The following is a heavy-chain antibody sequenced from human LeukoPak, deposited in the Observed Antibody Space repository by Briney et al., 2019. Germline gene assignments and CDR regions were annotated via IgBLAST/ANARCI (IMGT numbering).Heavy chain of an antibody. CDR3: ATDPDSSGYYYPIFDY. CDR1: GFTFSSYW. J-gene: IGHJ4*02. CDR2: ISYDGSNK. Sequence: GGSLRLSCAVSGFTFSSYWMHWVRQAPGKGLVWVAIISYDGSNKYYADSVKGRFTISRDNSKNTLYLQINSLRAEDTAVYYCATDPDSSGYYYPIFDYWGQGTLVTVSS. V-gene: IGHV3-30-3*01. D-gene: IGHD3-22*01.